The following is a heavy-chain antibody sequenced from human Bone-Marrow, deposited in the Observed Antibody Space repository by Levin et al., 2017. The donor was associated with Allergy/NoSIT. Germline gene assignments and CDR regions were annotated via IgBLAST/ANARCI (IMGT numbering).Heavy chain of an antibody. Sequence: GGSLRLSCVASGFTFSTSTMTWVRQAPGKGLEWISDIIGSGTTSNYADSVKGRFIISRDNAKNSLYLQMNSLRGEDTAVYYCARGWLASWGQGTLVIVSS. CDR1: GFTFSTST. V-gene: IGHV3-48*01. CDR2: IIGSGTTS. CDR3: ARGWLAS. J-gene: IGHJ5*02. D-gene: IGHD5-24*01.